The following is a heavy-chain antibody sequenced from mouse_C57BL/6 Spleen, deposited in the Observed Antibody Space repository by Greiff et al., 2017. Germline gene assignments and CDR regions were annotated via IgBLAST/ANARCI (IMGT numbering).Heavy chain of an antibody. Sequence: QVHVKQSGAELVRPGTSVKVSCKASGYAFTNYLIEWVKQRPGQGLEWIGVINPGSGGTNYNEKFKGKATLTADKSSSTAYMQLSSLTSEVSAVYFCARTTVVSKGYFDVWDTGTTVTVSS. CDR3: ARTTVVSKGYFDV. V-gene: IGHV1-54*01. D-gene: IGHD1-1*01. J-gene: IGHJ1*03. CDR1: GYAFTNYL. CDR2: INPGSGGT.